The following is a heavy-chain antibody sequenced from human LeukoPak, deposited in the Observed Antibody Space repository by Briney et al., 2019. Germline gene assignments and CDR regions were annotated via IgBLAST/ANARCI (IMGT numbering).Heavy chain of an antibody. J-gene: IGHJ4*02. CDR3: ARGDYYDFWSGYYTQLVSYYFDY. CDR1: GFTFSSYW. CDR2: IKQDGSEK. V-gene: IGHV3-7*01. Sequence: PGGSLRLSCAASGFTFSSYWMSWVRQAPGKGLEWVANIKQDGSEKYYVDSVKGRFTISRDNAKNSLYLQMNSLRAEDTAVYYCARGDYYDFWSGYYTQLVSYYFDYWGQGTLVTVSS. D-gene: IGHD3-3*01.